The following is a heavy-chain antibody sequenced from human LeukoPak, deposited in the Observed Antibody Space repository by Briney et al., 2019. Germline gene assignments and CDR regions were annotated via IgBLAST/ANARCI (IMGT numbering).Heavy chain of an antibody. J-gene: IGHJ4*02. CDR1: GFTFSSYA. CDR2: ISGSGGST. V-gene: IGHV3-23*01. Sequence: GGSLRLSCAASGFTFSSYAMTWVRQAPGKGLEWVSVISGSGGSTYYADSVKGRFTISRDNSKNTVYLQMNSLRVEDTALYYCVKRQCSGGSCYFIDYWGQGTLVTVSS. D-gene: IGHD2-15*01. CDR3: VKRQCSGGSCYFIDY.